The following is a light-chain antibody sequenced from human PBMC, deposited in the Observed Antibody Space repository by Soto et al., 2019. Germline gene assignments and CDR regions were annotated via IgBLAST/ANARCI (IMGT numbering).Light chain of an antibody. CDR1: QSVASRN. CDR3: QHFGNSLWT. CDR2: GAS. V-gene: IGKV3-20*01. Sequence: EIVLTQSPGTLSLSPGERATLSCRASQSVASRNLAWYQQKSGQAPRLLIYGASSRAIHTPDRFSGSGSGTDFTHTISGMEPEDFAVYYCQHFGNSLWTFGQGTKVAIK. J-gene: IGKJ1*01.